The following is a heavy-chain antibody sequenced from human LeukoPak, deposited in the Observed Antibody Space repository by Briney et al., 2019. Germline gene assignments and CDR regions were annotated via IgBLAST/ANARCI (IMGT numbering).Heavy chain of an antibody. J-gene: IGHJ3*02. CDR3: AREGYCTSDNCCADRPNAFDI. CDR1: GFTFSSYW. CDR2: INSDGSST. Sequence: GGSLRLSCAASGFTFSSYWMHWVRQAPGKGLVWVSRINSDGSSTSYADSVKGRFTISRDNSKNTVHMQMKSLRAEDSAIYWCAREGYCTSDNCCADRPNAFDIWGQGAMVTVSS. V-gene: IGHV3-74*01. D-gene: IGHD2-8*02.